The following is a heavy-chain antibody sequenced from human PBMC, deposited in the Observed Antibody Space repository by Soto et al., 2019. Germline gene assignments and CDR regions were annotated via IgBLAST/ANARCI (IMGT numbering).Heavy chain of an antibody. CDR3: ARVPSP. CDR1: GGSISSGGYS. Sequence: QLQLQESGSGLVKPSQTLFLICAVSGGSISSGGYSWSWIRQPPGKGLEWIGYIYHSGSTYYNPSLKSRVTISVDRSKNQFSLKLSSVTAADTAVYHCARVPSPWGQRTLVTVSS. V-gene: IGHV4-30-2*01. CDR2: IYHSGST. J-gene: IGHJ5*02.